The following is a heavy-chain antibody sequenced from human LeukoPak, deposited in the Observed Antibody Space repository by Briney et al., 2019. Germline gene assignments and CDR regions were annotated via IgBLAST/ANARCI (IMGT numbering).Heavy chain of an antibody. CDR3: ATDSGYSYGFDY. Sequence: ASVKVSCKVSGYTLTELSMHWVRQDPGKGLEWMGGFDPEDGETIYAQKFQGRVTMTEDTSTDTAYMELSSLRSEDTAVYYCATDSGYSYGFDYWGQGTLVTVSS. V-gene: IGHV1-24*01. CDR1: GYTLTELS. CDR2: FDPEDGET. D-gene: IGHD5-18*01. J-gene: IGHJ4*02.